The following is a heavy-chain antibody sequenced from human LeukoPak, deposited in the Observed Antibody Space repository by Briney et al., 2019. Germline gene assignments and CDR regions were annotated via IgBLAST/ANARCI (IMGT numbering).Heavy chain of an antibody. CDR2: IKEDESEE. D-gene: IGHD5-24*01. J-gene: IGHJ4*02. CDR1: GFTFNTYS. CDR3: AKYRLIWLPAPVFDS. Sequence: GGSLRLSCEASGFTFNTYSMNWARQAPGKGLEWVANIKEDESEENYADSVKGRFTISRDNAKNSLYLQMNRLSVEDTAVYYCAKYRLIWLPAPVFDSWGQGNLVTVSS. V-gene: IGHV3-7*01.